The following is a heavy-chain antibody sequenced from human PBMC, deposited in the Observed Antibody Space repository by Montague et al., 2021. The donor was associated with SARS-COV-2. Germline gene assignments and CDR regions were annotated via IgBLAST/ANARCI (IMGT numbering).Heavy chain of an antibody. Sequence: SLRLSCAASGFTFSSYDMHWVRQATGKGLEWVSAIGTAGDTYYPGSVKGRFTISRENAKSSLYLQMNSLRAGDTAVYYCARGRGGRPWYFDYWGQGTLVTVSS. D-gene: IGHD1-26*01. CDR2: IGTAGDT. V-gene: IGHV3-13*01. CDR3: ARGRGGRPWYFDY. CDR1: GFTFSSYD. J-gene: IGHJ4*02.